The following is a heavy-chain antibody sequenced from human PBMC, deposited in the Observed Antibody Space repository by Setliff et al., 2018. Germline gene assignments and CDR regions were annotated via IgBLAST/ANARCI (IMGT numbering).Heavy chain of an antibody. Sequence: GGSLRLSCVGSGFTVSGNNLNWVRQAPGKGLEWVSYISSFRSTIYYADSVKGRFTISRDNARNSLYLQMNNLRPEDTATYYCARLQPSLPDAFDIWGQGTMVTVSS. V-gene: IGHV3-48*04. CDR2: ISSFRSTI. CDR1: GFTVSGNN. J-gene: IGHJ3*02. CDR3: ARLQPSLPDAFDI. D-gene: IGHD5-18*01.